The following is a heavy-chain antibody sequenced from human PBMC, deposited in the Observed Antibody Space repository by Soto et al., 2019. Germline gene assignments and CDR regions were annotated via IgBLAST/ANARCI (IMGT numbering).Heavy chain of an antibody. J-gene: IGHJ6*02. D-gene: IGHD6-13*01. CDR2: IYYSGST. V-gene: IGHV4-39*01. CDR1: GGSISSSSYY. CDR3: ARHAQGYSSSWFGDYYYGMDV. Sequence: QLQLQESGPGLVKPSETLSLTCTVSGGSISSSSYYWGWIRQPPGKGLEWIGSIYYSGSTYYNPSLKSRVTISVDTSKNQFYLKLSSVTAADTAVYYCARHAQGYSSSWFGDYYYGMDVWGQGTTVTVSS.